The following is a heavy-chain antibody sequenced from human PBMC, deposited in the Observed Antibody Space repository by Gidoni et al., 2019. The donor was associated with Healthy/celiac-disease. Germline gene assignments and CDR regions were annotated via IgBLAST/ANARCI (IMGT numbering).Heavy chain of an antibody. CDR1: GYTVSSYG. D-gene: IGHD3-22*01. J-gene: IGHJ4*02. Sequence: QGQLVQAGAEVKKPGAAVKVSCKDSGYTVSSYGISWVRQAPGQGLEWMGWISAYPGNTNSAQKLQGRVTMTTDTSTSTAYMELRSLRSDDTAVYYCARGGSYDSSGYYYLFDYWGQGTLVTVSS. CDR3: ARGGSYDSSGYYYLFDY. CDR2: ISAYPGNT. V-gene: IGHV1-18*01.